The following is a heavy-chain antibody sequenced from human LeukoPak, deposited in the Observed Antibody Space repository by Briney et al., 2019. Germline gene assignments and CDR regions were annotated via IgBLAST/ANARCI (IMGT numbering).Heavy chain of an antibody. V-gene: IGHV3-30-3*01. CDR3: ARGPGALTGTTPSNY. D-gene: IGHD1-7*01. Sequence: GRSLRLSCAASGFTFSSYAMNWVRQAPGKGLEWVAVISCDGGNTYYADSVKGRFTISRDNSKNTLYLQMNSLRAEDTAVYYCARGPGALTGTTPSNYWGQRNLVTVSS. J-gene: IGHJ4*02. CDR2: ISCDGGNT. CDR1: GFTFSSYA.